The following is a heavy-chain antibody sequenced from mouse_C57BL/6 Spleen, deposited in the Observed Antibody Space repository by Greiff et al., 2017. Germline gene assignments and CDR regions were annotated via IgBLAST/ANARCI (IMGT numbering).Heavy chain of an antibody. Sequence: QVHVKQPGAELVKPGASVKLSCKASGYTFTSYWMHWVKQRPGQGLEWIGMIHPNSGSTNYNEKFKSKATLTVDKSSSTAYMQLSSLTSEDSAVYYCFIEGFAYWGQGTLVTVSA. CDR3: FIEGFAY. CDR1: GYTFTSYW. CDR2: IHPNSGST. V-gene: IGHV1-64*01. J-gene: IGHJ3*01. D-gene: IGHD1-1*01.